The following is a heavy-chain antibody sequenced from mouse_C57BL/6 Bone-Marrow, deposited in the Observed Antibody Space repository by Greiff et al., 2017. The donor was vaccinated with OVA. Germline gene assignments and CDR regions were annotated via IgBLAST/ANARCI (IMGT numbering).Heavy chain of an antibody. D-gene: IGHD2-4*01. CDR1: GYTFTSYW. CDR2: IHPNSGST. V-gene: IGHV1-64*01. J-gene: IGHJ3*01. CDR3: ARSDDYDGPGFAY. Sequence: QVQLQQSGAELVKPGASVKLSCKASGYTFTSYWMHWVKQRPGQGLEWIGMIHPNSGSTNYNEKFKSKATLTVDKSSSTAYMQLSSLTSEDSAVYYCARSDDYDGPGFAYWGQGTLVTVSA.